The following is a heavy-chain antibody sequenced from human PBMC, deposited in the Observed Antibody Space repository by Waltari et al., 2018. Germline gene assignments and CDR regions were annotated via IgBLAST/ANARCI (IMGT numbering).Heavy chain of an antibody. V-gene: IGHV4-39*01. D-gene: IGHD2-2*01. CDR3: ARHRVYQLLRWFDP. J-gene: IGHJ5*02. CDR2: IYYSGST. CDR1: GGSISSSSYY. Sequence: QLQLQESGPGLVKPSETLSLTCTVSGGSISSSSYYWGWIRQPPGKGLEWIGSIYYSGSTYYNPSLKSRVTISVDTSKNQFSLKLSSVTAADTAVYYCARHRVYQLLRWFDPWGQGTLVTVSS.